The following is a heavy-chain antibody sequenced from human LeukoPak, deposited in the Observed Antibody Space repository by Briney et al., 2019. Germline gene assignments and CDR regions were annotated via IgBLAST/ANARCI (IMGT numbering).Heavy chain of an antibody. Sequence: GGSLRLSCGASGLTFSTYSMNWVRQAPGKGLEWVSYISSDSGTIYYADSVKGRFTISRDNAKKSLYLQMNSLRAEDTAVYYCARAAQTGFDPWGQETLVTVSS. CDR3: ARAAQTGFDP. V-gene: IGHV3-48*01. CDR2: ISSDSGTI. CDR1: GLTFSTYS. J-gene: IGHJ5*02.